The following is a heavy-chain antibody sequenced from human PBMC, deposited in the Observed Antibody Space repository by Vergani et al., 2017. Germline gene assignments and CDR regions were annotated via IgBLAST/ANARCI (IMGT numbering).Heavy chain of an antibody. V-gene: IGHV3-23*01. J-gene: IGHJ4*02. CDR1: GFTFSSYA. CDR2: ISGSGGST. Sequence: EVQLLESGGGLVQPGGSLRLSCAASGFTFSSYAMSWVRQAPGKGLEWVSAISGSGGSTYYADSVKGRFTIARDNSKNTLYLQMNSLRAEDTAVYYCAKGPRGDSSSSVPRDYWGQGTLVTVSS. CDR3: AKGPRGDSSSSVPRDY. D-gene: IGHD6-6*01.